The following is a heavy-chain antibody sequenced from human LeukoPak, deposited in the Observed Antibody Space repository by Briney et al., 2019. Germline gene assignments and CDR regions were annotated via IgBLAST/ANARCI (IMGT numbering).Heavy chain of an antibody. D-gene: IGHD2-2*01. CDR2: IIPIFGTA. J-gene: IGHJ3*02. CDR1: GGTFSSYA. V-gene: IGHV1-69*05. Sequence: SVKVSCKASGGTFSSYAISWVRQAPGQGLEWMGGIIPIFGTANYAQKFQGRVTITTDESTSTAYMELSSLRSEDTAVYYCAREVVPAAPDAFDIWGQGTMVTVS. CDR3: AREVVPAAPDAFDI.